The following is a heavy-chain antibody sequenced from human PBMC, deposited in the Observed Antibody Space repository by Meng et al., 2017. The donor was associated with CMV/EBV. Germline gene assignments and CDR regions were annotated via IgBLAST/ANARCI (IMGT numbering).Heavy chain of an antibody. V-gene: IGHV4-4*07. CDR3: ARDRTMVRGVTGY. CDR1: GGSISSYF. J-gene: IGHJ4*02. D-gene: IGHD3-10*01. CDR2: IYTSGRP. Sequence: LQGSGQGVGKPSEPLFHVFTIAGGSISSYFGGWSRQPAGKGLEWICRIYTSGRPNNNPSLKSRVTMAVDTAKNQFSLKLSSVTAADTAVYYCARDRTMVRGVTGYWGQGTLVTVSS.